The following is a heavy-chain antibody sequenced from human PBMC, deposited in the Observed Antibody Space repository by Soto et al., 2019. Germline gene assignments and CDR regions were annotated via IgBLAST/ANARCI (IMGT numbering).Heavy chain of an antibody. CDR3: AKHLVVVAATPGVYYYYMDV. D-gene: IGHD2-15*01. V-gene: IGHV3-23*01. CDR2: ISGSGGST. Sequence: QPGGSLRLSCAASGFTFSSYAISWVRQAPGKGLEWVSAISGSGGSTYYADSVKGRFTISRDNSKNTLYLQMNSLRAEDTAVYYCAKHLVVVAATPGVYYYYMDVWGKGTTVTVSS. J-gene: IGHJ6*03. CDR1: GFTFSSYA.